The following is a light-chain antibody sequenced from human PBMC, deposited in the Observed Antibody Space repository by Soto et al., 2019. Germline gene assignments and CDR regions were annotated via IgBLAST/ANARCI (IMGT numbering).Light chain of an antibody. CDR1: QSVRGW. V-gene: IGKV1-5*01. Sequence: DIQLTQSPSILSASEGDRVTITCRASQSVRGWLAWYQQKTGKAPKLLIYFASNLDTGVPSRFSGRGSEKEYTLTISSLQPEDFGTYYCQQYNSHSLYSFGQGTKLEIK. CDR3: QQYNSHSLYS. J-gene: IGKJ2*01. CDR2: FAS.